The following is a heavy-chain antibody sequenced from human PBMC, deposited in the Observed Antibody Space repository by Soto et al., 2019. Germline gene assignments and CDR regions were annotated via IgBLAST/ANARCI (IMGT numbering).Heavy chain of an antibody. CDR2: IKQDGSEK. J-gene: IGHJ4*02. D-gene: IGHD3-16*01. V-gene: IGHV3-7*05. CDR3: ARVRYYDRNFDY. Sequence: EVQVVESGGGLVQPGGSLRLSCAASGFIYTSYWMSWVRQAPGKGLEWVASIKQDGSEKYYVDPVKGRFTISRDNAKNSVYLQMNSLRAEYTAVYYCARVRYYDRNFDYWGQGTLVTVSS. CDR1: GFIYTSYW.